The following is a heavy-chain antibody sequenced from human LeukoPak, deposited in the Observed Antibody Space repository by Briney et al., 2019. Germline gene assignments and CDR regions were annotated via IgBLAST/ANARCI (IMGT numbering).Heavy chain of an antibody. J-gene: IGHJ4*02. CDR3: AKDGYPLGYCSSTSCPYYFNY. CDR1: GFTFSSYG. CDR2: ISYDGSDK. V-gene: IGHV3-30*18. Sequence: GGSLRLSCAASGFTFSSYGMHWVRQAPGKGLEWVAVISYDGSDKYYADSVKGRFTISRNNSKNTLYLQMNSLRTEDTAVYYCAKDGYPLGYCSSTSCPYYFNYWGQGTLVTVSS. D-gene: IGHD2-2*01.